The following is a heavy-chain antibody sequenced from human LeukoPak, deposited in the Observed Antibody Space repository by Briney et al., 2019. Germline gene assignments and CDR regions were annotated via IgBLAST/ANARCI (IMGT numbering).Heavy chain of an antibody. CDR1: GFTLSGYT. Sequence: GGSLRLSCAASGFTLSGYTLNWVRQAPGKGLEWVSYISRTSDTVSYADSVKGRFTISRDNAKNSLYLQMSSLRAEDTAVYYCARDYGYAFDTWGQGTMVTVSS. CDR3: ARDYGYAFDT. V-gene: IGHV3-48*01. CDR2: ISRTSDTV. D-gene: IGHD3-16*01. J-gene: IGHJ3*02.